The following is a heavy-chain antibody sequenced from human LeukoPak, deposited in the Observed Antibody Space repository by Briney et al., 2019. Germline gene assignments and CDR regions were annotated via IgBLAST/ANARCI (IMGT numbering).Heavy chain of an antibody. J-gene: IGHJ1*01. CDR3: ARRRYYDGSGYLE. CDR2: IYHSGKT. CDR1: GDSVSRSDSY. D-gene: IGHD3-22*01. V-gene: IGHV4-39*01. Sequence: SETLSLTCSVSGDSVSRSDSYWDWIRQPPGKGLEWIGTIYHSGKTYYSPSLKSRVTMSVDPSNNQFSLNLRSVTAADTAVYYCARRRYYDGSGYLEWGQGTLLSVSS.